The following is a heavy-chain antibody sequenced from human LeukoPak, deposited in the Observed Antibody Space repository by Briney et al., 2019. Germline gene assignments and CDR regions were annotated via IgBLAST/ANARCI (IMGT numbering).Heavy chain of an antibody. CDR1: GGSISSSSYY. CDR3: VRDGVVVPAASYNVYYYYGMDV. D-gene: IGHD2-2*01. Sequence: TSETLSLTCTVSGGSISSSSYYWGWIRQPPGKGPEWIGSIYYSGSTYYNPSLKSRVTISVDTSKNQFSLKLSSVTAADTAVYYCVRDGVVVPAASYNVYYYYGMDVWGQGTTVTVSS. V-gene: IGHV4-39*07. CDR2: IYYSGST. J-gene: IGHJ6*02.